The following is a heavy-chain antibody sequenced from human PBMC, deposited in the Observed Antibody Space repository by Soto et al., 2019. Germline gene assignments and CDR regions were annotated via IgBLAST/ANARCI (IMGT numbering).Heavy chain of an antibody. D-gene: IGHD4-17*01. CDR3: AKEKSPLDYGDASIDY. Sequence: GGSLRLSCAASGVTFRSYGMHWVRQAPGKGLEWVTIISYDGSNKYYADSVKGRFTISRDNSKNTLYLQMNSLRAEDTAEYYCAKEKSPLDYGDASIDYWGQGTLVTVSS. CDR2: ISYDGSNK. V-gene: IGHV3-30*18. CDR1: GVTFRSYG. J-gene: IGHJ4*02.